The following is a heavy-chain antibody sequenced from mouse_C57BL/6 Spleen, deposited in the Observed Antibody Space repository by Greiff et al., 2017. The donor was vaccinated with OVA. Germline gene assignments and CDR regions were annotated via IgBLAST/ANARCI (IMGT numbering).Heavy chain of an antibody. D-gene: IGHD2-3*01. CDR3: ARDGYSFAY. CDR2: ISSGSSTI. J-gene: IGHJ3*01. Sequence: DVMLVESGGGLVKPGGSLKLSCAASGFTFSDYGMHWVRQAPEKGLEWVAYISSGSSTIYYADTVKGRITISRDNAKNTLFLQMTSLRSEDTAMYYCARDGYSFAYWGQGTLVTVSA. CDR1: GFTFSDYG. V-gene: IGHV5-17*01.